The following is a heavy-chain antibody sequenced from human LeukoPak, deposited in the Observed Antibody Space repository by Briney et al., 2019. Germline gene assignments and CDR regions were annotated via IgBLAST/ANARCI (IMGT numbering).Heavy chain of an antibody. J-gene: IGHJ4*02. V-gene: IGHV1-2*02. CDR2: INPNSGGT. D-gene: IGHD2-2*01. Sequence: ASVKVSCKASGYTFTGYYMHWVRQAPGQGLEWMGWINPNSGGTNYAQKFQGRVTMTGDTSISTAYMELSRLRSDDTAVYYCASLGYCSSTSCYGEERENDYWGQGTLVTVSS. CDR3: ASLGYCSSTSCYGEERENDY. CDR1: GYTFTGYY.